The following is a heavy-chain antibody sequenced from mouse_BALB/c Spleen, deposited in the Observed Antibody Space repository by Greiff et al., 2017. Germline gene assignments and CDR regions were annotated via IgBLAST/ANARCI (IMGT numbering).Heavy chain of an antibody. Sequence: VQLQQPGAELVMPGASVKMSCKASGYTFTDYWMHWVKQRPGQGLEWIGAINTSDNYTRYNQKFKGKATLTVDESSSTAYMQLSSLTSEDSAVYYCARSVDYAGTVCDYWGQGTTLTVSS. CDR2: INTSDNYT. CDR3: ARSVDYAGTVCDY. J-gene: IGHJ2*01. CDR1: GYTFTDYW. D-gene: IGHD2-4*01. V-gene: IGHV1-69*01.